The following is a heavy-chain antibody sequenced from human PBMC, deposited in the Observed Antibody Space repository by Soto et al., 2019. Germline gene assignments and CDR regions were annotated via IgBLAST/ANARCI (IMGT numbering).Heavy chain of an antibody. CDR1: GVSISSNNW. D-gene: IGHD3-22*01. CDR2: MYHIGST. CDR3: ARSSRYQYDSSEGNFDY. J-gene: IGHJ4*02. V-gene: IGHV4-4*02. Sequence: QVQLQESGPGLVKPSGTLSLTCAVSGVSISSNNWWSWVRQPPGKGLEWIGEMYHIGSTNYNPSLKSRVTISVDKSKNHFSLELNSVTAADTAVYYCARSSRYQYDSSEGNFDYWGQGTLVTVSS.